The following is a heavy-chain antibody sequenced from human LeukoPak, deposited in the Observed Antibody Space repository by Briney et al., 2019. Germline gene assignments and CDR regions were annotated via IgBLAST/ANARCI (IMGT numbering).Heavy chain of an antibody. CDR3: ARGPYSSSWYVRWFDP. J-gene: IGHJ5*02. CDR2: IRHSRNT. CDR1: GDSISNDNW. D-gene: IGHD6-13*01. Sequence: SETLSLTCAVSGDSISNDNWWSWVRQPPGKGLEWIGEIRHSRNTNYNPSLRSRVTTSMDKPKNHVSLKVNSVTAADTAVYYCARGPYSSSWYVRWFDPWGQGTLVTVSS. V-gene: IGHV4-4*02.